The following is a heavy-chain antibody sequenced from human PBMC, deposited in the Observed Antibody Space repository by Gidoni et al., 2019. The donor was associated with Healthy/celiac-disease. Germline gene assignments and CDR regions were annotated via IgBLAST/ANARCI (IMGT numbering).Heavy chain of an antibody. CDR1: GFSLSNARMG. J-gene: IGHJ6*02. D-gene: IGHD3-3*01. CDR2: IFSNDEK. CDR3: ARISYDFWSGSYYYGMDV. Sequence: QVTLKESGPVLVKPTETLTLTCTVSGFSLSNARMGVSWIRQPPGKALEWLAHIFSNDEKSYSTSLKSRLTISKDTSKSQVVLTMTNMDPVDTATYYCARISYDFWSGSYYYGMDVWGQGTTVTVSS. V-gene: IGHV2-26*01.